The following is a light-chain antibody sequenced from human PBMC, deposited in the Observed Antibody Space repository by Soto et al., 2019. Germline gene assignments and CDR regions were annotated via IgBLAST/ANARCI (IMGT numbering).Light chain of an antibody. V-gene: IGKV4-1*01. CDR1: QSVLYSSNNKNY. J-gene: IGKJ1*01. CDR2: WAS. Sequence: DIVMTQSPDSLAVSLGERATINCKPSQSVLYSSNNKNYLAWYQQKPGQPPKLLIYWASTRESGVPDRFSGSGSGTDFTLTISSLQAEDVAVYYCQQYLAIPRTFGQGTKVDIK. CDR3: QQYLAIPRT.